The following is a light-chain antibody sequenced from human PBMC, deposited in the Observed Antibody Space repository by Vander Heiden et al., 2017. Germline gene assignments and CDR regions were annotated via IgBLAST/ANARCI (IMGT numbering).Light chain of an antibody. CDR2: GAS. V-gene: IGKV3-20*01. Sequence: EIVLTQSPGTLSLSPGERATLSCRASQSVSSTYLAWYQQKPGQAPRLLIYGASSGSGTDFTLTISRLEPEDFAVYYCQQYGSSLEFTFGPGTKVDIK. CDR1: QSVSSTY. CDR3: QQYGSSLEFT. J-gene: IGKJ3*01.